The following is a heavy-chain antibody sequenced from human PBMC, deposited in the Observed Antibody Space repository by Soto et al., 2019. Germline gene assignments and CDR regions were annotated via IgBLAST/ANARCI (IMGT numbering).Heavy chain of an antibody. J-gene: IGHJ4*02. CDR2: ISAYNGNT. Sequence: ASVKVSCKASGYTFTNHGITWVRQAPGQGLEWMGWISAYNGNTNYAQKLQGRVTMTTDTSTSTAYMELRSLRSDDTAVYYCARDPGFRSDYWGQGTLVAVSS. V-gene: IGHV1-18*01. CDR3: ARDPGFRSDY. CDR1: GYTFTNHG.